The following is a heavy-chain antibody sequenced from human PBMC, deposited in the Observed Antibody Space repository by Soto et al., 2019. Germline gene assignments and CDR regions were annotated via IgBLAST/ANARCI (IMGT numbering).Heavy chain of an antibody. Sequence: QVQLQQWGAGLLKPSETLSLTCAVYGGSFSGYYWSWIRQRPGKGLEWMGEINHSGSTNYNPSLKSRVTPPVDTSKNQFSMKLSSVTAADTAVYYCASSPCPDIVATSLPWDWGQGTLVTVSS. V-gene: IGHV4-34*01. CDR1: GGSFSGYY. CDR2: INHSGST. CDR3: ASSPCPDIVATSLPWD. J-gene: IGHJ4*02. D-gene: IGHD5-12*01.